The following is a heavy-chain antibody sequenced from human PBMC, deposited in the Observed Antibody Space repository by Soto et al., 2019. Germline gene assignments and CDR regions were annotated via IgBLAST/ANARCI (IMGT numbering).Heavy chain of an antibody. J-gene: IGHJ6*04. CDR3: ASYSLYGMDV. V-gene: IGHV4-30-4*02. CDR1: GGSICSGYYY. CDR2: IYYSGNT. Sequence: SETLSLTCSVSGGSICSGYYYWSWIRQPPGKGLEWIGNIYYSGNTYYNPSLKSRLIISIDTSKNQFSLKVASVHAPDPAASYCASYSLYGMDVWGKGTTVT. D-gene: IGHD2-15*01.